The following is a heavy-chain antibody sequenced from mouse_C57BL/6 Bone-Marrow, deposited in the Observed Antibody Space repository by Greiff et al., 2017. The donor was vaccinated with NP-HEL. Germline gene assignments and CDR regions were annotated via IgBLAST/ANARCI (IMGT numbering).Heavy chain of an antibody. J-gene: IGHJ3*01. CDR3: AGDSPRRRYAWFAY. CDR2: ISDGGSYS. CDR1: GFTFSSYA. V-gene: IGHV5-4*01. Sequence: EVTLVESGGGLVKPGGSLKLSCAASGFTFSSYAMSWVRQTPEKRLEWVATISDGGSYSYYPDNVKGRFTIYRDNAKNNLYLRMRHLKSEDTAMYDCAGDSPRRRYAWFAYWGQGTLVTVSA. D-gene: IGHD1-1*01.